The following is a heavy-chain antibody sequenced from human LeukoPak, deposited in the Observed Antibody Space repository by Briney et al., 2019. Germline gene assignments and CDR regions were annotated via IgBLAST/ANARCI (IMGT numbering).Heavy chain of an antibody. V-gene: IGHV3-30-3*01. D-gene: IGHD2-15*01. Sequence: PGRSLRLSCAASGFTFSSYALHWVRQAPGKGLEWVAVISYDGSNEYYADSVKGRFTVSRDSSKNTLYLQMNSLRPEDTAVYYCARDLTLRYCSGGSCYSGMNVWGQGTTVTVSS. CDR3: ARDLTLRYCSGGSCYSGMNV. CDR1: GFTFSSYA. CDR2: ISYDGSNE. J-gene: IGHJ6*02.